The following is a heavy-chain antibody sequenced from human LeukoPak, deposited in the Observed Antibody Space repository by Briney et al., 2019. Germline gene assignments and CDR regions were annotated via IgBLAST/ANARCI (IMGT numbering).Heavy chain of an antibody. D-gene: IGHD5-18*01. CDR2: IYYSGST. CDR1: GGSISSYY. V-gene: IGHV4-59*01. CDR3: ARRGYSYKN. Sequence: PSETLSLTCTVSGGSISSYYWSWIRQPPGKGLEWIGYIYYSGSTNYKPSVKSRVTISVDTSKNQFSLKLSSVTAADTAVYYCARRGYSYKNWGQGTLVTVSS. J-gene: IGHJ4*02.